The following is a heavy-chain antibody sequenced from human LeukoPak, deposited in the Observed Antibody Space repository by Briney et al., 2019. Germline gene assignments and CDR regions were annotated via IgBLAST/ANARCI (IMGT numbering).Heavy chain of an antibody. CDR2: ITGGGGTT. J-gene: IGHJ4*02. V-gene: IGHV3-23*01. CDR1: GLTFSSYG. CDR3: AKMQGYFDH. Sequence: GGSLRLSCEASGLTFSSYGMSWVRQAPGKGLQWVSAITGGGGTTYYADSLKGRFTISRDNSKNMLYLQMNSLRAEDTAVYYCAKMQGYFDHWGQGPLDPVSS.